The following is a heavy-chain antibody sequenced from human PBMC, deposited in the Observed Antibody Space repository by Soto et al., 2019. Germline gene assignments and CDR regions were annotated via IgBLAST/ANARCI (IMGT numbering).Heavy chain of an antibody. V-gene: IGHV4-59*08. CDR1: GGSISSYY. CDR3: ARHSGVTLFDY. CDR2: IYYTGNT. Sequence: SETLSLTCTVSGGSISSYYWSWIRQPPGKGLEWIGYIYYTGNTDYSPSLRSRVSIPVDTSKNQFSLKLSSVTAADTAFYYCARHSGVTLFDYWGQGTLVTVS. J-gene: IGHJ4*02. D-gene: IGHD2-21*02.